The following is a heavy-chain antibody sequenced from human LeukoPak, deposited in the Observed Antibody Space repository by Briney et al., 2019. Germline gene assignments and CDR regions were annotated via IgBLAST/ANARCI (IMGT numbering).Heavy chain of an antibody. CDR2: IYPGDSDT. Sequence: GGSLKISCKGSGYTFTHYWIVWVRQMPGNGLEWMGIIYPGDSDTRYSPSFQGQVTISADKSISTAYLQWSSLKASDTAMYYCARPPQGSSGSKGSDYWGQGTLVTVSS. CDR3: ARPPQGSSGSKGSDY. V-gene: IGHV5-51*01. D-gene: IGHD6-19*01. J-gene: IGHJ4*02. CDR1: GYTFTHYW.